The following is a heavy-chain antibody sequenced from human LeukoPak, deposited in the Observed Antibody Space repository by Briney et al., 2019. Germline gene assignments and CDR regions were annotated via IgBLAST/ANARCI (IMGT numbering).Heavy chain of an antibody. V-gene: IGHV1-2*02. CDR1: GYTFTGYY. CDR2: INPNSGGT. CDR3: ARLSTGVVPAARDY. J-gene: IGHJ4*02. Sequence: ASVKVSCKASGYTFTGYYMHRVRQAPGQGLEWMGWINPNSGGTNYAQKFQGRVTMTRDTSISTAYMELSRLRSDDTAVYYCARLSTGVVPAARDYWGQGTLVTVSS. D-gene: IGHD2-2*01.